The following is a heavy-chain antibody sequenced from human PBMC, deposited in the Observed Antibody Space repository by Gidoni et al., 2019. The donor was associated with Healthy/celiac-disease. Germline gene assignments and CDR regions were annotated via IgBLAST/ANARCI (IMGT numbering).Heavy chain of an antibody. Sequence: QVQLVQSGAEVKKPGASVKVSCKASGYTFTSYYMHWVRQAPGQGLEWMGIINPSGGSTSYAQKFQGRVTMTRDTSTSTVYMELSSLRSEDTAVYYCARARERDYYDSSGYYSVYYYYYYGMDVWGQGTTVTVSS. CDR3: ARARERDYYDSSGYYSVYYYYYYGMDV. D-gene: IGHD3-22*01. CDR1: GYTFTSYY. CDR2: INPSGGST. V-gene: IGHV1-46*01. J-gene: IGHJ6*02.